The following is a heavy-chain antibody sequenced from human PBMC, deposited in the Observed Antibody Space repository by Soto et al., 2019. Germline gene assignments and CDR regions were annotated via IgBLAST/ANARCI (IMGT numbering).Heavy chain of an antibody. CDR3: AKGSSILSRYFDY. CDR2: ISGSGGST. Sequence: GGSLRLSCAASGFTSSSYAMSWVRQAPGKGLEWVSAISGSGGSTYYADSVKGRFTISRDNSKNTLYLQMNSLRAEDTAVYYCAKGSSILSRYFDYWGQGTLVTVSS. CDR1: GFTSSSYA. J-gene: IGHJ4*02. D-gene: IGHD6-13*01. V-gene: IGHV3-23*01.